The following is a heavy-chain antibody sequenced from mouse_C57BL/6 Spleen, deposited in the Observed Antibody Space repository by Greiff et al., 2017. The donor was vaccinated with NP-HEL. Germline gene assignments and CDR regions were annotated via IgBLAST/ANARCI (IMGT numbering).Heavy chain of an antibody. D-gene: IGHD4-1*01. CDR3: ARDGTEGYYAMDY. Sequence: VQLQQSGAELARPGASVKMSCKASGYTFTSYTMHWVKQRPGQGLEWIGYINPSSGYTKYNQKFKDKATLPADKSSSPAYMQLSSLTSEDSAVYYCARDGTEGYYAMDYGGQGTSVTVSS. J-gene: IGHJ4*01. CDR1: GYTFTSYT. V-gene: IGHV1-4*01. CDR2: INPSSGYT.